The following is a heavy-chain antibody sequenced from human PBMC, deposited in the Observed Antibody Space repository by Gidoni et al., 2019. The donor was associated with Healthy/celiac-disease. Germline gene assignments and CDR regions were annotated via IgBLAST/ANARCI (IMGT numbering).Heavy chain of an antibody. CDR2: ISVNSGSI. CDR3: AKDRGLQWLALDY. D-gene: IGHD6-19*01. Sequence: EVQLVESGGGLVQPGRSLRLSCAASGFPFDDYAMHWVRQAPGKGLEWVSGISVNSGSIGYADSVKGRFTISRDNAKNSLYLQMNSLRAEDTALYYCAKDRGLQWLALDYWGQGTLVTVSS. J-gene: IGHJ4*02. V-gene: IGHV3-9*01. CDR1: GFPFDDYA.